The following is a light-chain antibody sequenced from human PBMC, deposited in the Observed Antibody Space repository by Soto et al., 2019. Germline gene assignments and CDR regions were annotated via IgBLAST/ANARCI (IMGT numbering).Light chain of an antibody. J-gene: IGKJ1*01. CDR2: DAS. CDR3: QQYNSYSHEGT. V-gene: IGKV1-5*01. CDR1: QSISSW. Sequence: DIQMTQSPSTLSASVGDRVTITCRASQSISSWLAWYQQKPGKAPKLLIYDASSLESGVPSRFSGSGSGTEFTLTISSLQPDDFATYYCQQYNSYSHEGTFGQGTKVEIK.